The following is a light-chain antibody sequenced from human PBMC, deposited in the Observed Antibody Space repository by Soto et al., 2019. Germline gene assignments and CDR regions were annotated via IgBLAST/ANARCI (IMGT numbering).Light chain of an antibody. CDR3: QQYNNWPRT. Sequence: EIVMTQSPATLSVSPGERVTLSCRASQSVSSNLAWYQQKPCQAPRLLIYGASTRATGIPARFSGSGSGTEFTLTISSLQSEDFAVYYCQQYNNWPRTFGQGTKVEIK. CDR1: QSVSSN. V-gene: IGKV3-15*01. CDR2: GAS. J-gene: IGKJ1*01.